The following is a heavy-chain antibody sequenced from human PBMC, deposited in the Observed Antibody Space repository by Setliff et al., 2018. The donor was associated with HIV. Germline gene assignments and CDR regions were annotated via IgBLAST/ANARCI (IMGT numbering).Heavy chain of an antibody. Sequence: SETLSLTCTVSGYSISSGYYWGWIRQPPGKGLEWLGTIYFTGSAYYNPSLKSRVTISVDTSKNQFSLNLSSVTAADTAVYYCAQEERDAYNYWFDPWGQGTLVTVSS. J-gene: IGHJ5*02. V-gene: IGHV4-38-2*02. CDR3: AQEERDAYNYWFDP. D-gene: IGHD1-1*01. CDR1: GYSISSGYY. CDR2: IYFTGSA.